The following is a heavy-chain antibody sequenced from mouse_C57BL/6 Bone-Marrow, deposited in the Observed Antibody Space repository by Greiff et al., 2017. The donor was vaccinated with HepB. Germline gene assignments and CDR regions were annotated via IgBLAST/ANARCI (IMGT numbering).Heavy chain of an antibody. V-gene: IGHV2-6*01. Sequence: VAPSQSLSITCTVSGFSLTSYGVDWVRQSPGKGLEWLGVIWGVGSTNYNSALKSRLSISKDNSKSQVFLKMNSLQTDDTAMYYCATLIYYGNSWFAYWGQGTLVTVSA. CDR3: ATLIYYGNSWFAY. CDR2: IWGVGST. D-gene: IGHD2-1*01. J-gene: IGHJ3*01. CDR1: GFSLTSYG.